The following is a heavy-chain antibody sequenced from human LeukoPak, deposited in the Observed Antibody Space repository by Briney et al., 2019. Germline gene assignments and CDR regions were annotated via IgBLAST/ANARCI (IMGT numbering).Heavy chain of an antibody. D-gene: IGHD2-2*01. CDR1: GYTFTGYY. CDR2: INPNSGGT. J-gene: IGHJ5*02. Sequence: ASVKVSCKASGYTFTGYYMHWVRQAPGQGLEWMGWINPNSGGTNYAQKFQGRVTMTRDTSISTAYMELSRLRSDGTAVYYCAREIVVVPAAIFGWFDPWGQGTLVTVSS. V-gene: IGHV1-2*02. CDR3: AREIVVVPAAIFGWFDP.